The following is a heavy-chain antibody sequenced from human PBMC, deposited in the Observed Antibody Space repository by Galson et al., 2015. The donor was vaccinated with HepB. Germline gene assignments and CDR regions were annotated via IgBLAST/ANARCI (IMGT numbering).Heavy chain of an antibody. CDR1: GDSVSSNSAA. V-gene: IGHV6-1*01. Sequence: CAISGDSVSSNSAAWNWIRQSPSRGLEWLGRTHYRSKWYNDYAVSVKSRITINPDTSKNQFSLQLNSVTPEDTAVYYCAREIDDFWSGYYRGYMDVWGEGTTVTVSS. J-gene: IGHJ6*03. CDR2: THYRSKWYN. CDR3: AREIDDFWSGYYRGYMDV. D-gene: IGHD3-3*01.